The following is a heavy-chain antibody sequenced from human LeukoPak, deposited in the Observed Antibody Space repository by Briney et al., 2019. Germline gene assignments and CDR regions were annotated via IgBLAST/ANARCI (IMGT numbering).Heavy chain of an antibody. CDR2: VKSDGGT. Sequence: PGGSLRLSCAASGFTFSSYWMHWVRQAPGKGLVWVSRVKSDGGTNYADSVKGRFTISRENAKKTVSLQMNSLRPEDTGVYYCARAPSEIGGYYPEYFRHWGQGTLVTVSS. J-gene: IGHJ1*01. D-gene: IGHD3-22*01. CDR3: ARAPSEIGGYYPEYFRH. CDR1: GFTFSSYW. V-gene: IGHV3-74*01.